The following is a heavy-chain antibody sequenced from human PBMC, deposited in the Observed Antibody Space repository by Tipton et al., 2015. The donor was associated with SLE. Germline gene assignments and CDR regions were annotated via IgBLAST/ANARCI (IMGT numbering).Heavy chain of an antibody. V-gene: IGHV4-61*09. CDR2: IYTSGST. Sequence: TLSLTCTVSGGSISSGNYYWSWIRQPAGKGLEWVGHIYTSGSTNYNPPLKSRVTISVDTSKNHFSLKLTSVTAANTAVYYCARAGSAVAGTWGQGTLVTVSS. CDR1: GGSISSGNYY. CDR3: ARAGSAVAGT. D-gene: IGHD6-19*01. J-gene: IGHJ1*01.